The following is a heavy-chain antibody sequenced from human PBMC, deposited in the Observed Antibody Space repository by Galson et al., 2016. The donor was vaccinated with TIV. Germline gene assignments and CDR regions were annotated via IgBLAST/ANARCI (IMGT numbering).Heavy chain of an antibody. D-gene: IGHD3-22*01. Sequence: SVKVSCKASGYTFINYAIQWVRQAPGQRLEWMGWINAAKGDTKSSQKFQGRVTTTRDTSANMAYMELSSLRSEDTAVYYCARSDAISGYYYHFDYWGQGTLVTVSS. CDR3: ARSDAISGYYYHFDY. J-gene: IGHJ4*02. CDR1: GYTFINYA. V-gene: IGHV1-3*01. CDR2: INAAKGDT.